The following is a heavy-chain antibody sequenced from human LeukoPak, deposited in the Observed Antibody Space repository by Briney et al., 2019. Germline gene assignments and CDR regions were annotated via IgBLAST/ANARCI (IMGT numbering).Heavy chain of an antibody. D-gene: IGHD3-22*01. CDR2: IYHSGSP. Sequence: PSGTLSLTCAVSGGSISSNNWWGWVRQPPGKGLEWIGEIYHSGSPNYNPSLKSRVTISVDKSRNHFSLNLSSVTAADTAVYYCARHDSSGYYPDYWGQGTLVTVSS. CDR3: ARHDSSGYYPDY. CDR1: GGSISSNNW. J-gene: IGHJ4*02. V-gene: IGHV4-4*02.